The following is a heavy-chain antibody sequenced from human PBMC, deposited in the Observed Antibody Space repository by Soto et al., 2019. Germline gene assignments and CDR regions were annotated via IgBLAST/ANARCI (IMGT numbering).Heavy chain of an antibody. V-gene: IGHV4-30-2*01. Sequence: SDTLSLTXAVSGGSISSGGYSWSWIRQPPGKGLEWIGYIYHGGSTYYNPSLKSRVTISVDRSKNQFALKLSSVTAADTAVYYCAGNMVRGSYYYYYYGMDVWGQGTTVTVSS. CDR1: GGSISSGGYS. J-gene: IGHJ6*02. CDR3: AGNMVRGSYYYYYYGMDV. CDR2: IYHGGST. D-gene: IGHD3-10*01.